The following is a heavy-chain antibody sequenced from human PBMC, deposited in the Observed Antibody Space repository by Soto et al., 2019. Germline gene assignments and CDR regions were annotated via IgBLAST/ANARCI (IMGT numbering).Heavy chain of an antibody. Sequence: QVQLVQSGAEVKKPGASVKVSCKASGYAFTWFNIHWVRQAPGQRLEWMGWINAGNGNTKYSQKFQGRVTFTRDTSXNTAXXXXXXXXXXXXXXXXXXXXXXXXXXXXXWGQGTLVTVSS. V-gene: IGHV1-3*01. CDR2: INAGNGNT. J-gene: IGHJ4*02. CDR3: XXXXXXXXXXXX. CDR1: GYAFTWFN.